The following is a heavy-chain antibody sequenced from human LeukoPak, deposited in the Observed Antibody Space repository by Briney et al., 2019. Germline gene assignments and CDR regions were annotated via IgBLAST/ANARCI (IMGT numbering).Heavy chain of an antibody. J-gene: IGHJ4*02. V-gene: IGHV3-33*01. CDR3: ARDYEGGYYIDY. CDR2: IWYDGSNK. D-gene: IGHD3-3*01. CDR1: GFTFSSYG. Sequence: PGRSLRLSCAASGFTFSSYGMHWVRQAPGKGLEWVAVIWYDGSNKYYADSVKGRFTISRDNSKNTLYLQMNSLRAEDTAVYYCARDYEGGYYIDYWGQGTLVTVSS.